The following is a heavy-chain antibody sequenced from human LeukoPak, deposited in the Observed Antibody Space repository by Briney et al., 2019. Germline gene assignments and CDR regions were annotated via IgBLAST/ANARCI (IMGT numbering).Heavy chain of an antibody. Sequence: GGSLRLSCAASGFTFSSYGMHWVRQAPGKGLEWVAVIWYDGSNKYYADSVKGRFTISRDNSKNTLYLQMNSLRAEDTAVYYCAKSNLDSSGYYLDYSGQGTLVTVSS. V-gene: IGHV3-33*06. D-gene: IGHD3-22*01. CDR2: IWYDGSNK. J-gene: IGHJ4*02. CDR3: AKSNLDSSGYYLDY. CDR1: GFTFSSYG.